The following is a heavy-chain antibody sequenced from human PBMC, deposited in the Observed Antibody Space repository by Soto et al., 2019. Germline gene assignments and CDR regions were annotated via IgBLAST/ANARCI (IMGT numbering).Heavy chain of an antibody. D-gene: IGHD3-22*01. J-gene: IGHJ6*02. Sequence: SVKVSFKASSGTFSSHAISWVRQAPGQGLEWMGGIIPMFETSNYAQKFHGRVTITADKSTSTAYMELSSLRSEDTAVYYCAREFYHDGSAYPPYYGLDVWGQGTTVTVSS. CDR3: AREFYHDGSAYPPYYGLDV. V-gene: IGHV1-69*06. CDR1: SGTFSSHA. CDR2: IIPMFETS.